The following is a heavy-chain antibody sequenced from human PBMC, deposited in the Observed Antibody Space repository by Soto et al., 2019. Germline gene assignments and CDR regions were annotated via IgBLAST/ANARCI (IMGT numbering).Heavy chain of an antibody. CDR1: GGTFSSYT. V-gene: IGHV1-69*08. CDR2: IIPILGIA. CDR3: TRERLRLPNYYYMDV. J-gene: IGHJ6*03. D-gene: IGHD3-16*01. Sequence: QVQLVQSGAEVKKPGSSVKVSCKASGGTFSSYTISWVRQAPGQGLEWMGRIIPILGIANYAQKFQGRVTITADKSTSTAHMELSSLRYDDTAVYYYTRERLRLPNYYYMDVWGKGTTVTVSS.